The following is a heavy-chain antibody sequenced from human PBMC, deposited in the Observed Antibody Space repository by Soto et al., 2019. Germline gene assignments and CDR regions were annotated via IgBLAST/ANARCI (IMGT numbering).Heavy chain of an antibody. V-gene: IGHV4-30-4*01. Sequence: SETLSLTCTVSGGSISSGDYYWSWIRQPPGKGLEWIGYIYYSGSTYYNPSLKSRVTISVDTSKNQFSLKLSSVTAADTAVYYCARAGALYYDILTGYYNGPPFDYWGQGTLVTVSS. D-gene: IGHD3-9*01. CDR3: ARAGALYYDILTGYYNGPPFDY. J-gene: IGHJ4*02. CDR2: IYYSGST. CDR1: GGSISSGDYY.